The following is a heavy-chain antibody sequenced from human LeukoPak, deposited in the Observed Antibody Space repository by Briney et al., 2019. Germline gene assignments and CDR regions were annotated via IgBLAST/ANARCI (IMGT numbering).Heavy chain of an antibody. Sequence: PGGSLRLSCAASGFTFSSYAMGWVRQAPGKGLEWVSSISNSSSYIYYADSVKGRFTISRDNAKNSLYLQMNSLRAEDTAVYYCARSGRGYEDAFDIWGQGTMVIVSS. J-gene: IGHJ3*02. CDR1: GFTFSSYA. CDR3: ARSGRGYEDAFDI. V-gene: IGHV3-21*01. CDR2: ISNSSSYI. D-gene: IGHD5-12*01.